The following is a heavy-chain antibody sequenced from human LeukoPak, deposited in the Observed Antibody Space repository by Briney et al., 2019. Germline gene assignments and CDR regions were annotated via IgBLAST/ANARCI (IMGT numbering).Heavy chain of an antibody. V-gene: IGHV3-23*01. Sequence: GGSLRLSCAASGFTFSSYAMSWVRQAPGKGLEWVSAISGSGGSTYYADSVKGRFTISRDNSKNTLYLQMNSLRAEDTAVYYCASGTGYYDSSGYSFAGLDYWGQGTLVTVSS. D-gene: IGHD3-22*01. CDR1: GFTFSSYA. J-gene: IGHJ4*02. CDR3: ASGTGYYDSSGYSFAGLDY. CDR2: ISGSGGST.